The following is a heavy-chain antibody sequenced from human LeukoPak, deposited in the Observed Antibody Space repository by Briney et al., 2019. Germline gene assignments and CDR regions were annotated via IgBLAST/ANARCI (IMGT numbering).Heavy chain of an antibody. D-gene: IGHD5-18*01. Sequence: SVKVSCKASGGTFSSYAISWVRQAPGQGLEWMGGIIPIFGTANYAQKFQGRVTITADESTSTAYMELSGLRSEDTAVYYCARGDVDTAMVLEAYFDYWGQGTLVTVSS. CDR3: ARGDVDTAMVLEAYFDY. J-gene: IGHJ4*02. CDR2: IIPIFGTA. V-gene: IGHV1-69*13. CDR1: GGTFSSYA.